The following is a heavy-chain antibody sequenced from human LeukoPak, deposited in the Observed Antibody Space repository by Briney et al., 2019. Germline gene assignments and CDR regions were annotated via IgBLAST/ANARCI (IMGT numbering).Heavy chain of an antibody. D-gene: IGHD2-2*01. CDR1: GDSVSSNSAA. Sequence: SQTLSLTCAISGDSVSSNSAAWSWIRQSPSRGLEWLGRTYYRSNWYHDYAVSVKSRITINPDTSNNQFSLQLNSVTPEDTAVFFCARFRGMASQRYYFDYWGQGPLVTVSS. V-gene: IGHV6-1*01. CDR2: TYYRSNWYH. J-gene: IGHJ4*02. CDR3: ARFRGMASQRYYFDY.